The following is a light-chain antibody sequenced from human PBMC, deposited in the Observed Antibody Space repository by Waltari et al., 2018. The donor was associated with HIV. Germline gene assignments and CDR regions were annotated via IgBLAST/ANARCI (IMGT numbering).Light chain of an antibody. V-gene: IGLV2-23*02. CDR1: SSDFGSYNL. J-gene: IGLJ2*01. CDR2: EVS. Sequence: QSAQTQPASVSGSPGQSMTISCTGTSSDFGSYNLVSWYQQHPGKAPKLMIYEVSKRPSGVSNRFSGSKSGNTASLTISGLQAEDEADYYCCSYAGTSTVVFGGGTKLTVL. CDR3: CSYAGTSTVV.